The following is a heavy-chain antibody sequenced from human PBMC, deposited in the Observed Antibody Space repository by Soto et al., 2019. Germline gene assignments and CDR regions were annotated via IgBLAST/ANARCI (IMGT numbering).Heavy chain of an antibody. CDR3: ARGGTDYGDYEPYYYYGMDV. CDR2: INHSGST. V-gene: IGHV4-34*01. J-gene: IGHJ6*02. D-gene: IGHD4-17*01. Sequence: SETLSLTCAVYGGSFSGYYWSWIRQPPGKGLEWIGEINHSGSTNYNPSLKSRVTISVDTSKNQFSLKLSSVTAADTAVYYCARGGTDYGDYEPYYYYGMDVWGQGTAVTVSS. CDR1: GGSFSGYY.